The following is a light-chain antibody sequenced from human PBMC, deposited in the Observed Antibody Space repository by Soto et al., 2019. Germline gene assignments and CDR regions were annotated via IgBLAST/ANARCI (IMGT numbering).Light chain of an antibody. Sequence: QSALTQPASVSGSPGQSITISCTGTSSDVGGYNYVSWYQQHPGKAPKLMIYDVSDRPSGVSNRFSGSKSRNTASLTISGLQAEDEADYYCSPYTSSSTLAVFGGGTKLTVL. CDR2: DVS. J-gene: IGLJ2*01. CDR1: SSDVGGYNY. CDR3: SPYTSSSTLAV. V-gene: IGLV2-14*01.